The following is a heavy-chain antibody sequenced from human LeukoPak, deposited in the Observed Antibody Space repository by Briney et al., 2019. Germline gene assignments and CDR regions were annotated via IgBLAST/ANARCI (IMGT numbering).Heavy chain of an antibody. CDR2: IYHSGST. CDR3: ARDLDFGVVTGYFDY. J-gene: IGHJ4*02. V-gene: IGHV4-38-2*02. D-gene: IGHD3-3*01. Sequence: SETLSLTCTVSGYSISSGYYWGWTRQPPGKGLEWIGSIYHSGSTYYNPSLKSRVTISVDTSKNQFSLKLSSVTAADTAVYYCARDLDFGVVTGYFDYWGQGTLVTVSS. CDR1: GYSISSGYY.